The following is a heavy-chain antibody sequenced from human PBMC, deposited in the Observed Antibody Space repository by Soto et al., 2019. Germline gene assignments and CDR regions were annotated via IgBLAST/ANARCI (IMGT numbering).Heavy chain of an antibody. Sequence: SSETLSLTCTVSGGSISSYYWSWIRQPPGKGLEWIGYIYYSGSTNYNPSLKSRVTISVDTSKNQFSLKLSSVTAADTAVYYCARDRYSSSTPDYWGQGTLVTVSS. CDR2: IYYSGST. J-gene: IGHJ4*02. D-gene: IGHD6-6*01. V-gene: IGHV4-59*01. CDR1: GGSISSYY. CDR3: ARDRYSSSTPDY.